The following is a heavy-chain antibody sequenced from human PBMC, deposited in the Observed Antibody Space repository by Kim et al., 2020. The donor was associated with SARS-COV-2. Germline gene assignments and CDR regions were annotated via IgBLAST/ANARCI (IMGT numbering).Heavy chain of an antibody. CDR3: ARYSSSLLFDY. D-gene: IGHD6-6*01. J-gene: IGHJ4*02. Sequence: TNYNPSLKSRVTISVDKSKNQVSLKLRSVAAAETAVYYCARYSSSLLFDYWGQGTLVTVSS. V-gene: IGHV4-4*02.